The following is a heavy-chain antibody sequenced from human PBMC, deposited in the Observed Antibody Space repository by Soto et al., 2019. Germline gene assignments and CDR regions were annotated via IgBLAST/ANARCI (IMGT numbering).Heavy chain of an antibody. CDR2: ISAYIGYT. Sequence: ASVKVSCKSSGYTFTSYGISWVRQAPGQGLEWMGWISAYIGYTNYAQKYQGRVTMTTDTSTSTAYMELRSLRSDDTAIYYCAAVPVLRFLKWLPAYFDYWGQGTLVTVSS. CDR3: AAVPVLRFLKWLPAYFDY. CDR1: GYTFTSYG. D-gene: IGHD3-3*01. J-gene: IGHJ4*02. V-gene: IGHV1-18*04.